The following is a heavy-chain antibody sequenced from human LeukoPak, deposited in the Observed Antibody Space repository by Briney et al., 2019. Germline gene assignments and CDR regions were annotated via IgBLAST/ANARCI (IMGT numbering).Heavy chain of an antibody. J-gene: IGHJ4*02. Sequence: SQTLSLTCTVSGGSISSGGYYWSWIRQHPGKGLEWIGYIYYSGSTYYNPSLKSRVTISVDTSKNQFSLKLSSVTAADTAVYYCAADHYYDSSGYYGWGQGTLVTVSS. CDR2: IYYSGST. D-gene: IGHD3-22*01. CDR3: AADHYYDSSGYYG. V-gene: IGHV4-31*03. CDR1: GGSISSGGYY.